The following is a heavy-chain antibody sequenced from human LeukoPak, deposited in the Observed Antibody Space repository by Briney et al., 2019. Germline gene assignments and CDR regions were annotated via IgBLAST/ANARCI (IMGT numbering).Heavy chain of an antibody. V-gene: IGHV3-11*06. CDR1: GFTFSDYY. Sequence: GRSLRLSCAASGFTFSDYYMSWIRQAPGKGLEWVSYISSSSSYTNYADSVKGRFTISRDNAKNSLYLQMNSLRAEDTAVYYCARESESSGFDYWGQGTLVAVSS. J-gene: IGHJ4*02. D-gene: IGHD6-19*01. CDR3: ARESESSGFDY. CDR2: ISSSSSYT.